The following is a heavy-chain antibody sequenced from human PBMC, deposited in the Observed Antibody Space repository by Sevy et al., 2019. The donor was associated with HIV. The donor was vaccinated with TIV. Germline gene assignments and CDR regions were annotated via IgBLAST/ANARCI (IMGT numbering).Heavy chain of an antibody. D-gene: IGHD5-12*01. CDR3: TIEGSAYDTYYYHYAMDV. J-gene: IGHJ6*02. Sequence: GGSLRLSCAASGFTFKSYWMTWVRQAPGKGLEWVANINQDGSEKYYSDSLKGRFSISRDNSKNCVHLQINTLRAEDTAVYYCTIEGSAYDTYYYHYAMDVWGQGTTVTVSS. CDR2: INQDGSEK. V-gene: IGHV3-7*01. CDR1: GFTFKSYW.